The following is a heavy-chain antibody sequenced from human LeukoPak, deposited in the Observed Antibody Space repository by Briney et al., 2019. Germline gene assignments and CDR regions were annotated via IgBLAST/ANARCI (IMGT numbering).Heavy chain of an antibody. CDR2: IWYDGSNK. V-gene: IGHV3-33*08. CDR1: GFTFSSYE. CDR3: ARDVIAAAGNNWFDP. Sequence: PGGSLRLSCAASGFTFSSYEMNWVRQAPGKGLEWVAVIWYDGSNKYYADSVKGRFTISRDNSKNTLYLQMNSLRAEDTAVYYCARDVIAAAGNNWFDPWGQGTLVTVSS. D-gene: IGHD6-13*01. J-gene: IGHJ5*02.